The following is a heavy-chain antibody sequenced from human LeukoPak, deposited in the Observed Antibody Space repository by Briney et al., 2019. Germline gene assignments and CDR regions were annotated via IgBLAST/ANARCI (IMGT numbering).Heavy chain of an antibody. CDR2: ISAYNGNT. D-gene: IGHD2-2*01. Sequence: GASVKVSCKASGYTFTSYGITWVRRAPGQGLEWMGWISAYNGNTNYAQKLQGRVTMTTDTSTSTAYMELRSLRSDDTALYYCAREGYCNSTSCDKPFDYWGQGTLVTVSS. CDR3: AREGYCNSTSCDKPFDY. J-gene: IGHJ4*02. V-gene: IGHV1-18*01. CDR1: GYTFTSYG.